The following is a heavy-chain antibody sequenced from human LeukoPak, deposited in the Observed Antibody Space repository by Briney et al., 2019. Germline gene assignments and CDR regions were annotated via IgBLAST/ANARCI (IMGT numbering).Heavy chain of an antibody. CDR2: INPGNGHT. Sequence: GESLQVSCKASGYMFTTYALHWVRRAPGQRLEWMGWINPGNGHTRYSQQLQGRVTMTRDTSASTVDMELSSLRSEDTAVYYCARDTGDSGYLAYWGQGTLVTVSS. V-gene: IGHV1-3*01. J-gene: IGHJ4*02. CDR1: GYMFTTYA. D-gene: IGHD3-22*01. CDR3: ARDTGDSGYLAY.